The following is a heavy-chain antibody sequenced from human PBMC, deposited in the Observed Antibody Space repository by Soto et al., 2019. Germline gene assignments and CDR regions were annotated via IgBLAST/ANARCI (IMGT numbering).Heavy chain of an antibody. V-gene: IGHV3-23*01. CDR3: AKGLLITIFGVVGGFDP. D-gene: IGHD3-3*01. J-gene: IGHJ5*02. CDR1: GFTFSSYA. Sequence: EVQLLESGGGLVQPGGSLRHSCAASGFTFSSYAMSWVRQAPGKGLEWVSAISGSGGSTYYADSVKGRFTISRDNSKNTLYLQRNSLRAEDTAVYYCAKGLLITIFGVVGGFDPWGQGTLVTVSS. CDR2: ISGSGGST.